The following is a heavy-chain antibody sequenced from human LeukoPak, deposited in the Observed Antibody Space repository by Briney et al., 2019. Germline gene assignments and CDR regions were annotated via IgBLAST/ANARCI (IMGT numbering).Heavy chain of an antibody. CDR1: GYIFTSYG. CDR2: ISAYNGNT. Sequence: ASVKVSCKASGYIFTSYGITWVRQAPGQGLEWMGWISAYNGNTNYAQNLQGRVTMTTDTSTSTACMELRSLRSDDTAVYYCARSGTAYCSGGSCYGSKFDPWGQGTLVTVSS. CDR3: ARSGTAYCSGGSCYGSKFDP. V-gene: IGHV1-18*01. J-gene: IGHJ5*02. D-gene: IGHD2-15*01.